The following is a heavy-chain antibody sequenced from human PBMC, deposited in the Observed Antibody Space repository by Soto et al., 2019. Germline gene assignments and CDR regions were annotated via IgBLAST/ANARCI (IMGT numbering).Heavy chain of an antibody. CDR3: ARELAWHYDY. J-gene: IGHJ4*02. CDR2: ISSSGSTI. CDR1: GFTFSSYE. Sequence: GGSLRLSCAASGFTFSSYEMNWVRQAPGKGLEWVSYISSSGSTIYYADSVKGRFTISRDNAKNSLYLQMNSLRAEDTAVYYCARELAWHYDYWGQGTLVTVSS. D-gene: IGHD1-7*01. V-gene: IGHV3-48*03.